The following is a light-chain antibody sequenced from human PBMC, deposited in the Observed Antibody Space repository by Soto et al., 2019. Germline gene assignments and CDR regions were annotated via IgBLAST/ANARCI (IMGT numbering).Light chain of an antibody. V-gene: IGKV3-15*01. Sequence: EIVRTQSPATLSVSPGARATLSCRASQSVSSNLAWYQQKTGQAPRLLIYGASTRATGIPARFSGSGSGTEFTLNISRLQSEHFAGYYCQQYSTWPPGATFGPGTKVDIK. CDR1: QSVSSN. CDR2: GAS. J-gene: IGKJ3*01. CDR3: QQYSTWPPGAT.